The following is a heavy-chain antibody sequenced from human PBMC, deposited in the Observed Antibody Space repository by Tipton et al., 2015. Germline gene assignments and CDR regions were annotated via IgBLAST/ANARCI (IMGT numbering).Heavy chain of an antibody. V-gene: IGHV1-46*01. CDR3: ARDRGRGAWFDP. CDR1: EYTFSYYY. CDR2: VNPRGDTT. J-gene: IGHJ5*02. Sequence: QSGAEVRKPGASVKVSCEASEYTFSYYYVHWVRQAPGQGLEWMGMVNPRGDTTTYAQKFQGRVTMTRDTSTNTVYMELNSLRSEDTAVYYGARDRGRGAWFDPWGQGTLVTVSS. D-gene: IGHD3-16*01.